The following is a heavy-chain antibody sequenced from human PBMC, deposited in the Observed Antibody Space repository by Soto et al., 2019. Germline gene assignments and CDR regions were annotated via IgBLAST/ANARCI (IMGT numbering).Heavy chain of an antibody. J-gene: IGHJ4*02. CDR1: GFTFSSYA. V-gene: IGHV3-23*01. CDR3: GGRGSGSYCDY. Sequence: EVQLLESGGGLVQPGGSLRLSCAASGFTFSSYAMRWVRQAPGKGLEWVSAISGSGGSTYYADSVKGRFTISRDNSNNTLYLQRNGLRAEDTAVYYCGGRGSGSYCDYWGQGTLVNVSS. D-gene: IGHD1-26*01. CDR2: ISGSGGST.